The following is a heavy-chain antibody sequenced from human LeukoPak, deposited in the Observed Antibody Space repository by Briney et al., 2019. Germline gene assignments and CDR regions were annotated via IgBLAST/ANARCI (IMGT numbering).Heavy chain of an antibody. D-gene: IGHD3-22*01. V-gene: IGHV3-66*01. CDR1: GFTVSSNY. CDR3: AREAPTYYYDSSGYYFDY. Sequence: GGSLRLSCAASGFTVSSNYMSWVRQAPGKGLEWVSVIYSGGSTYYADSVKGRFTISRDNSKNTLYLQMNSLRAEDTAVYYCAREAPTYYYDSSGYYFDYWGQGTLVTVSS. J-gene: IGHJ4*02. CDR2: IYSGGST.